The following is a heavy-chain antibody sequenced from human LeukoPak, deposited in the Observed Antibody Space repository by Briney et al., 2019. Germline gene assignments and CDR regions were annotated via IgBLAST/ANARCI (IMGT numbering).Heavy chain of an antibody. CDR2: INPNSGGT. CDR3: ARDMKQWLVDAFDI. D-gene: IGHD6-19*01. J-gene: IGHJ3*02. V-gene: IGHV1-2*02. CDR1: RYTFTDYY. Sequence: ASVKVSCKASRYTFTDYYIHWVRQAPGQGLEWMGWINPNSGGTNYAQNFQGRVTLTTDTSTSTAYMDLRNLSPDDTAVYYCARDMKQWLVDAFDIWGQGTTVTVSS.